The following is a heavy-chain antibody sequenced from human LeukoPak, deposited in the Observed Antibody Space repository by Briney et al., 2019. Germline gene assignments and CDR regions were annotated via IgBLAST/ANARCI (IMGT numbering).Heavy chain of an antibody. CDR3: ARGYFDSGHSSNPFDY. CDR2: IHSSGTT. D-gene: IGHD3-22*01. J-gene: IGHJ4*02. CDR1: GDSIGGFY. V-gene: IGHV4-4*09. Sequence: SETLSLTCTVSGDSIGGFYWSWIRQTPGRGLQWIACIHSSGTTIYNPSLKSRVTMSVDTSKNQFSLGLTSVTAADTAVYFCARGYFDSGHSSNPFDYWGQGALVAVSS.